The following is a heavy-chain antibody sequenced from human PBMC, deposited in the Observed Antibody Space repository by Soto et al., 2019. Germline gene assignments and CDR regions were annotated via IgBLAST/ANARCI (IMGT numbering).Heavy chain of an antibody. Sequence: GESLKISCKGSGYSFTSYWIGWVRQMPGKGLEWMGIIYPGDSDTRYSPSFQGQVTISADKSISTAYLQWSSLKASDTAMYYCARCIGYYGSGSYLEGAFDIWGQGTMVTDS. V-gene: IGHV5-51*01. CDR3: ARCIGYYGSGSYLEGAFDI. J-gene: IGHJ3*02. D-gene: IGHD3-10*01. CDR1: GYSFTSYW. CDR2: IYPGDSDT.